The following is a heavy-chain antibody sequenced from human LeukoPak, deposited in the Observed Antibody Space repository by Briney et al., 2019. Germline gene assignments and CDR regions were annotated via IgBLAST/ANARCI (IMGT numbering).Heavy chain of an antibody. J-gene: IGHJ4*02. CDR1: GFTFSNYW. V-gene: IGHV3-7*03. Sequence: QSGGSLRLSCAASGFTFSNYWMNWVRQAPGKGLEWVANIKYDGSEEHYVDSVKGRFTISRDNAKNSLYLQMNGLRAEDTAMYYCARDKTSVTTFGYWGQGTLVTVSS. D-gene: IGHD4-17*01. CDR2: IKYDGSEE. CDR3: ARDKTSVTTFGY.